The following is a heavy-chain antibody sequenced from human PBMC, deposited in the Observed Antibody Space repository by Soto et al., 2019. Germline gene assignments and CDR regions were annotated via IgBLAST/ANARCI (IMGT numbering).Heavy chain of an antibody. D-gene: IGHD3-3*01. CDR2: IYYSGST. Sequence: PSETLSLTCTVPGGSISSGGYYWSWIRQHPGKGLEWIGYIYYSGSTYYNPSLKSRVTISVDMSKNQFSLKLSSVTAADTAVYYCARDSRFLEWLFDAREYGMDVWGQGTTVTVSS. CDR1: GGSISSGGYY. J-gene: IGHJ6*02. V-gene: IGHV4-31*03. CDR3: ARDSRFLEWLFDAREYGMDV.